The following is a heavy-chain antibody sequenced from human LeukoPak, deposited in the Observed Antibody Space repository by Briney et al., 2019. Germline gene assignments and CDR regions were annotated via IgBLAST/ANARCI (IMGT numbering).Heavy chain of an antibody. J-gene: IGHJ3*02. CDR1: GFTFSNSW. Sequence: PGGSLRLSCAASGFTFSNSWMAWIRQAPEKGLEFVANIKPDGSVRNYMDSLKGRFTISRDNAKNSLYLQMNSLRAEDTDVYYCARDVGASAPDAFDIWGQGTMVTVSS. CDR3: ARDVGASAPDAFDI. V-gene: IGHV3-7*01. D-gene: IGHD1-26*01. CDR2: IKPDGSVR.